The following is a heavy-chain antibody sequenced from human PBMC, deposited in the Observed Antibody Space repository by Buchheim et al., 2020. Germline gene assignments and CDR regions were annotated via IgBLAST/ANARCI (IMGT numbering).Heavy chain of an antibody. CDR1: GFRFNTYA. V-gene: IGHV3-30-3*01. CDR3: ARVREDDSAYDCERGYYYHYGLDV. Sequence: QVQLVEWGGGVVQPGRSLTLSCAASGFRFNTYAMHWVRQPPGEGLEWVAVISYDASTKYYADSVKGRFTISRDNSLNILYLQMDTLRVDDTAMYFCARVREDDSAYDCERGYYYHYGLDVWGQGTT. CDR2: ISYDASTK. J-gene: IGHJ6*02. D-gene: IGHD5-12*01.